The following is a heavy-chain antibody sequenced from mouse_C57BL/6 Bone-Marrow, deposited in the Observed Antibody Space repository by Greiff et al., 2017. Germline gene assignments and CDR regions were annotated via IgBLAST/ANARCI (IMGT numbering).Heavy chain of an antibody. CDR2: IYPGGGYT. CDR3: ARSGGNYEYYYAMDY. D-gene: IGHD2-1*01. Sequence: QVQLQQSGAELVRPGTSVTMSCKASGYTFTNYWIGWAKQRPGHGLEWIGDIYPGGGYTNNTAKFKGKATLTADKSSSTAYMQFSSLTSEDSAIYYCARSGGNYEYYYAMDYLGQGTSVTVSS. V-gene: IGHV1-63*01. CDR1: GYTFTNYW. J-gene: IGHJ4*01.